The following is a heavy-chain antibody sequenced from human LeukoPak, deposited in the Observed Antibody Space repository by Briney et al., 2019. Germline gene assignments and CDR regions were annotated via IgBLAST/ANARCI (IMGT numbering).Heavy chain of an antibody. Sequence: SETLSLTCAVYGGSFSGYYWSWIRQPPGKGLEWIGDIYHRGSTNYNPSLKSRVTISVDKSKNQFSLKLSSVTAADTAVYYCARVSYGGNNPFDYWGQGTLVTVSS. D-gene: IGHD4-23*01. CDR2: IYHRGST. CDR1: GGSFSGYY. V-gene: IGHV4-34*01. CDR3: ARVSYGGNNPFDY. J-gene: IGHJ4*02.